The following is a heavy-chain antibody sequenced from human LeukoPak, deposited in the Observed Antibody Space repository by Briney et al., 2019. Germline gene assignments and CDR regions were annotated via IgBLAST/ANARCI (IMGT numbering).Heavy chain of an antibody. CDR3: ASNDFWSGRGFDP. V-gene: IGHV4-59*08. CDR2: IYYTGST. D-gene: IGHD3-3*01. Sequence: SETLSLTCTVSGGSISSKYWSWIRQPPGKGLEWIGYIYYTGSTNYNPSLKSRVTISVDTSKNQFSLKLTSVTAADTAVYYCASNDFWSGRGFDPWGQGTLVTVSS. J-gene: IGHJ5*02. CDR1: GGSISSKY.